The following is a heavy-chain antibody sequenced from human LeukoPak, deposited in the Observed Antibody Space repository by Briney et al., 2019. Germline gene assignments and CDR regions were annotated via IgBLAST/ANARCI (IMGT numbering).Heavy chain of an antibody. D-gene: IGHD3-10*01. J-gene: IGHJ3*02. CDR1: GYTFTSYD. CDR2: MNPNSGNT. CDR3: ATSMVRGVTASPFDAFDI. Sequence: ASVKVSCKASGYTFTSYDINWVRQAPGQGLEWMGWMNPNSGNTGYAQKFQGRVTMTRNTSISTAYMELSSLRSEDTAVYYCATSMVRGVTASPFDAFDIWGQGTMVTVSS. V-gene: IGHV1-8*01.